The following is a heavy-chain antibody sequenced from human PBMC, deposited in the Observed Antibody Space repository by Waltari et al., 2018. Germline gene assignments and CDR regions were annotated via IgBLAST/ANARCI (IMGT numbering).Heavy chain of an antibody. Sequence: CWDWVGKAPEKGREWVGEVHGSARTNYSPSVASRVTVSLDTANNHFALKMTAATAADTAVYYCARDRGRGRYLDTWGPGTLVAVS. J-gene: IGHJ5*02. CDR3: ARDRGRGRYLDT. CDR2: VHGSART. D-gene: IGHD1-26*01. V-gene: IGHV4-4*02. CDR1: C.